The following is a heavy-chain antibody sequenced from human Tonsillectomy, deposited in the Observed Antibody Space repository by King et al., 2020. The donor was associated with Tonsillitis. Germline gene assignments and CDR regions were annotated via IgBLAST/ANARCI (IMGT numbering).Heavy chain of an antibody. CDR3: ARGLMATPYFDY. Sequence: VQLVEFGGGLVQPGGSLRLSCAASGFTFNSYDMHWVRQATGKGLEWVSAIDTTGDTYYPGSVKGRFTISRENAKNSLYLQMNSLRAGDTAVYYCARGLMATPYFDYWGQGTLVPVSS. V-gene: IGHV3-13*01. J-gene: IGHJ4*02. D-gene: IGHD5-24*01. CDR1: GFTFNSYD. CDR2: IDTTGDT.